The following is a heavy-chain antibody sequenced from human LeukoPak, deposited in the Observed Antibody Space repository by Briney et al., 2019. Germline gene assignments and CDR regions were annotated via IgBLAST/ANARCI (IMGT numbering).Heavy chain of an antibody. CDR2: ISSSSSYI. CDR1: GFTFSSYS. J-gene: IGHJ4*02. Sequence: GGSLRLSCAASGFTFSSYSMNWVRQAPGKGLEWVSSISSSSSYIYYADSVQGRFTISRDNAKNSLYLQMNSLRAEDTAVYYCARAIYDYVWVSYPPIDYWGKGTLVTVSS. V-gene: IGHV3-21*01. CDR3: ARAIYDYVWVSYPPIDY. D-gene: IGHD3-16*02.